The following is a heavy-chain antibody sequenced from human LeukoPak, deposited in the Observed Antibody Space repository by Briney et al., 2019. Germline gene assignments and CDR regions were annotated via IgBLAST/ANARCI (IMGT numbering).Heavy chain of an antibody. V-gene: IGHV4-4*07. CDR1: GGSISSYY. J-gene: IGHJ4*02. CDR3: AREYDYVWGSYRYFDY. CDR2: IYTSGST. Sequence: SETLSLTCTVSGGSISSYYWSWIRQPAGKGLEWIGRIYTSGSTNYNPSLKSRVTMSVDTSENQFSLKLSSVTAADTAVYYCAREYDYVWGSYRYFDYWGQGTLVTVSS. D-gene: IGHD3-16*02.